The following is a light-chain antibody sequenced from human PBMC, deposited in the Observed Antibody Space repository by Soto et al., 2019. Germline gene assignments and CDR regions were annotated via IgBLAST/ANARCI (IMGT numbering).Light chain of an antibody. CDR2: NAH. V-gene: IGLV1-44*01. Sequence: QSVLTQPPSASGTPGQGVTISFSGSSSNIETNTVRWYRQLPGTAPKVLIYNAHERPSGVPDRFSGSKSGTSASLAISGLQSEDEADYYCAAWDDSFWVFGGGTKLTVL. CDR1: SSNIETNT. J-gene: IGLJ3*02. CDR3: AAWDDSFWV.